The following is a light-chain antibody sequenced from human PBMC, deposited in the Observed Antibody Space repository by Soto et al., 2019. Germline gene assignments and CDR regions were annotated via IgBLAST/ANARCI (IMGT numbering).Light chain of an antibody. Sequence: DIQLTQSPSSLSASLGDRVTISCRASQNIGTYLNRFLQKPGEAPKLLIYVATSLQNGVPSRFSGTGSETDFTLTISSLQPEDVGVYFCHQSDSTPQTFGQGTRV. V-gene: IGKV1-39*01. CDR3: HQSDSTPQT. CDR2: VAT. CDR1: QNIGTY. J-gene: IGKJ1*01.